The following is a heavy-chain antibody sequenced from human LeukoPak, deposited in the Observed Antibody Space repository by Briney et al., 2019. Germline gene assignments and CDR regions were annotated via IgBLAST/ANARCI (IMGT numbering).Heavy chain of an antibody. V-gene: IGHV3-74*01. CDR2: TNEDGSYA. J-gene: IGHJ4*02. CDR3: GRINYNGDY. CDR1: GFTLGSYW. Sequence: GGSLRLSCAASGFTLGSYWVHWVRQPPGKGLMWLSRTNEDGSYADYADSVKGRFTISRDNAKNTVYLQMNSLRTEDTAVYFCGRINYNGDYWGRGTLVTVSS. D-gene: IGHD3-10*01.